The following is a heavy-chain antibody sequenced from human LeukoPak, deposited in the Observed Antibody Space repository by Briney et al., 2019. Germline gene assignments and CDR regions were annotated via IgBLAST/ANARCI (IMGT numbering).Heavy chain of an antibody. D-gene: IGHD3-3*01. V-gene: IGHV3-23*01. CDR1: GFTFSSYA. CDR3: AKASFLAEGDY. CDR2: LSGSGGSP. J-gene: IGHJ4*02. Sequence: GGSLRLSCAASGFTFSSYAMSWVRQAPGKGLEWVSSLSGSGGSPNYANSVKGRFTISRDNSKNTLYLQMNSLRAEDTAVYYCAKASFLAEGDYWGQGTLVTVSS.